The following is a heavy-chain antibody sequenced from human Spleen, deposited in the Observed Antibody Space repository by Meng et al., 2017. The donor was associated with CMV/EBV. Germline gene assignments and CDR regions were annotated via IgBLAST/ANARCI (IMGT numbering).Heavy chain of an antibody. J-gene: IGHJ6*02. D-gene: IGHD5-18*01. CDR1: GGSISDYY. Sequence: GSLRLSCTVSGGSISDYYWSWIRQPPGKGLEWTGYIHYTGSTNYNPSLKSRVTISLDTSKKQFSLELSSVTAADTAVYYCARRYNYGYGLDVWGQGTTVTV. CDR3: ARRYNYGYGLDV. CDR2: IHYTGST. V-gene: IGHV4-59*13.